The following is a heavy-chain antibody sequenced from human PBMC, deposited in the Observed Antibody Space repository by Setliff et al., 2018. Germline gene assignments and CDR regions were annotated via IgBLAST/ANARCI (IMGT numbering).Heavy chain of an antibody. CDR3: ARAPNIFAGNFDF. CDR2: VSYDGNNN. J-gene: IGHJ4*02. CDR1: GFTFTLFA. D-gene: IGHD2-21*01. V-gene: IGHV3-30-3*01. Sequence: PGGSLRLSCAASGFTFTLFAFHWVRQAPGKGLEWLAVVSYDGNNNYYGDSVKGRFTISRDNSKNTVFLQLNSLRDDDTAVYYCARAPNIFAGNFDFWGQGALVTVSS.